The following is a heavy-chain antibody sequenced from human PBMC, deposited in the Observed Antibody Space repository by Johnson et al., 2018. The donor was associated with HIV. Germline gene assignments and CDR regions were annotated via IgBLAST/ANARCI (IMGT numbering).Heavy chain of an antibody. CDR1: GFTFDDYA. J-gene: IGHJ3*02. D-gene: IGHD2-2*02. V-gene: IGHV3-9*01. CDR2: SSWNRGNI. Sequence: LVESGGGLVQPGRSLRLSCAASGFTFDDYAMHWVRQAPGKGLEWVSGSSWNRGNIGYADSVKGRFTISRDNAKNSLYLQMNSLRAEDTALYYCAKDLRASIPTSSSAFDIWGQGTMVTVSS. CDR3: AKDLRASIPTSSSAFDI.